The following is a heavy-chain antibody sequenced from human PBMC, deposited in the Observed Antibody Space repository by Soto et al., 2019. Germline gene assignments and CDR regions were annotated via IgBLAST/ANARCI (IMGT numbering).Heavy chain of an antibody. CDR1: GFTFSSYS. J-gene: IGHJ6*02. Sequence: GWSLRLSCAASGFTFSSYSVNWVRQAPGKGLEWVSSISSSSSYIYYADSVKDRFTISRDNAKNSLYLQMNSLRAEDTAVYYCARDGATPANYYYYGMDVWGQGTTVTVSS. CDR2: ISSSSSYI. D-gene: IGHD3-16*01. CDR3: ARDGATPANYYYYGMDV. V-gene: IGHV3-21*01.